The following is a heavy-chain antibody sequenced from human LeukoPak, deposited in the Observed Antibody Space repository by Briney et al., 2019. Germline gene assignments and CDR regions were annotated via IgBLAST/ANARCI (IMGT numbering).Heavy chain of an antibody. CDR2: IYYSGST. V-gene: IGHV4-59*01. D-gene: IGHD3-22*01. CDR1: GGSISSYY. J-gene: IGHJ4*02. Sequence: SETLSLTCTVSGGSISSYYWSWIRQPPGKGLEWIGYIYYSGSTNYNPSLKSRVTISVDTSKNQFSLKLSSVTAADTAVYYCARAVGLNYYDSSGCPLWGQGTLVTVSS. CDR3: ARAVGLNYYDSSGCPL.